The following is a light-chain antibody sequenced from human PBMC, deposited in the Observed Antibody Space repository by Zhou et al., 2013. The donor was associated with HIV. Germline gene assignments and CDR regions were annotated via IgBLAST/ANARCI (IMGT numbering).Light chain of an antibody. J-gene: IGLJ1*01. CDR2: GYN. CDR3: QSYDSSLSGSYV. CDR1: SSNIGAGYD. V-gene: IGLV1-40*01. Sequence: QSVLTQPPSLSGAPGQRVTISCTGSSSNIGAGYDVHWYQQLPGTAPKLLIYGYNNRPSGVPDRFSGSRSGTSASLAITGLQAEDEADYYCQSYDSSLSGSYVFGTGTKVTVL.